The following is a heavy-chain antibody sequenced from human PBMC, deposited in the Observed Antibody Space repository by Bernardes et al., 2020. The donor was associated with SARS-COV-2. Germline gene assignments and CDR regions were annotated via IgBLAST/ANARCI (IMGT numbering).Heavy chain of an antibody. V-gene: IGHV3-23*01. CDR2: ISAIGGST. Sequence: GCPRDSCVASGFTFRKNTMTWARQVPGKRLEWVSAISAIGGSTYYAESVKGRFTISRDNSRNTLYLEMNSLRAEDTAVYYCSKNAKYSSSSMEVWGQGTTVTVS. D-gene: IGHD6-6*01. CDR1: GFTFRKNT. J-gene: IGHJ6*02. CDR3: SKNAKYSSSSMEV.